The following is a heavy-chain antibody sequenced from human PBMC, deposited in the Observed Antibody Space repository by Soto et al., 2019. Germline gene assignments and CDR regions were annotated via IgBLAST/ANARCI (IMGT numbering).Heavy chain of an antibody. CDR3: ARDRFDYYDSSGYWRFDP. CDR1: GFTFSSYS. Sequence: LRLSCAASGFTFSSYSMNWVRQAPGKGLEWVSYISSSSRTIYYADSVKGRFTISRDNAKNSLYLQMNSLRAEDTAVYYCARDRFDYYDSSGYWRFDPWGQGTLVTVSS. V-gene: IGHV3-48*01. D-gene: IGHD3-22*01. CDR2: ISSSSRTI. J-gene: IGHJ5*02.